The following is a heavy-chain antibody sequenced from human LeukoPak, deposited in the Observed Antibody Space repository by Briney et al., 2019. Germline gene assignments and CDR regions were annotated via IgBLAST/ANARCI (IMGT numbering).Heavy chain of an antibody. CDR3: AREDYYGSGNYVAWGGGFDV. Sequence: PGGSLRLSCAASGFPFSSYWMTWVRQAPGKGLEWVANIKQDGGEKYTISRDNAKNSVYLQMNSPRAEDTAVYYCAREDYYGSGNYVAWGGGFDVWGQGTTVTVSS. D-gene: IGHD3-10*01. CDR1: GFPFSSYW. J-gene: IGHJ6*02. V-gene: IGHV3-7*01. CDR2: IKQDGGEK.